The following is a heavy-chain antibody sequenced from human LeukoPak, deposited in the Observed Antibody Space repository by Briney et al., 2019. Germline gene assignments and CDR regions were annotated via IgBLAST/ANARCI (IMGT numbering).Heavy chain of an antibody. V-gene: IGHV4-34*01. CDR2: INHSGST. J-gene: IGHJ4*01. D-gene: IGHD6-6*01. CDR1: GGSFSGYY. CDR3: ARGLSSSGPDY. Sequence: SETLSLTCAVYGGSFSGYYWSWIRQPPGKGLEWIGEINHSGSTNYNPSLKSRVTISVDTSKNQFSLKLSSVTAADTAVYYCARGLSSSGPDYWGQEPWSPSPQ.